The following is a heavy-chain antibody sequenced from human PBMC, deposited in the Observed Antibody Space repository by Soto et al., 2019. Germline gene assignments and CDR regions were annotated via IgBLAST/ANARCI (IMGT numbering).Heavy chain of an antibody. D-gene: IGHD5-12*01. CDR3: ARVGDGYNA. CDR1: GFTFSSYG. CDR2: IWYDGSNK. J-gene: IGHJ4*02. V-gene: IGHV3-33*01. Sequence: QVQLVESGGGVVQPGRSLRLSCAASGFTFSSYGMHWVRQAPGKGLEWVAVIWYDGSNKYYADSVKGRFTISRDNSKNTLYLQMNSMRAEDTAVYYCARVGDGYNAWGQGTLVTVSS.